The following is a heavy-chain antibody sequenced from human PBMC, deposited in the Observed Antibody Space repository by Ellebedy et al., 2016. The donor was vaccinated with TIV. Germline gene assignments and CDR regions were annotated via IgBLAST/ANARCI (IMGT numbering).Heavy chain of an antibody. Sequence: GGSLRLXXAASGFTFSSYGMQWVRQAPGKGLEWVAVISFDGNKKYYGDSVKGRFAVSRDNSKNTLYMQMNSLGIEDTAVYYCAKARHAITGIREVDLWGQGTLVTVSS. CDR3: AKARHAITGIREVDL. CDR1: GFTFSSYG. J-gene: IGHJ5*02. D-gene: IGHD1-14*01. V-gene: IGHV3-30*18. CDR2: ISFDGNKK.